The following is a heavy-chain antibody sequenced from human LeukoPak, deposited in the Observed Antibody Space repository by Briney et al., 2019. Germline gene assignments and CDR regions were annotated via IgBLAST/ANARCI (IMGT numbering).Heavy chain of an antibody. J-gene: IGHJ3*02. V-gene: IGHV4-59*08. Sequence: SETLSLTCTVSGGSINSYYWSWIRQPPGKGLEWIGYIYYRGSTNYNPSLKSRVTISVDTSNNKFSLKLTSLTAADMAVYYCVRHLSAGRPAFDIWGQGTMVTVSS. CDR1: GGSINSYY. CDR2: IYYRGST. CDR3: VRHLSAGRPAFDI. D-gene: IGHD2-15*01.